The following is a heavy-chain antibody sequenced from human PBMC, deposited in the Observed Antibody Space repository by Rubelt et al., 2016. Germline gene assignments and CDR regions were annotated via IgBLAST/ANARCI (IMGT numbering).Heavy chain of an antibody. D-gene: IGHD4-17*01. J-gene: IGHJ4*02. CDR2: INHSGRG. V-gene: IGHV4-34*01. Sequence: QVQLQQWGAGLLKPSETLSLTCAVYGGSFSDYYWSWIRKPPGKGLGWSGEINHSGRGNCNPSLKTRVTLLVDTSKNQSSRKLSSVTAADTAVYYCARYVPSVTTPLDSWGQGTLVTVSS. CDR3: ARYVPSVTTPLDS. CDR1: GGSFSDYY.